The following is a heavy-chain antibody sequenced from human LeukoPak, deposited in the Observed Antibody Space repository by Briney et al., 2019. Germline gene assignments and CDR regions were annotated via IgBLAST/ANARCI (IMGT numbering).Heavy chain of an antibody. V-gene: IGHV3-11*04. CDR2: ISSSGNTT. Sequence: GGSLRLSCAASGFTFSDYYMSWIRQASGKGLECVSYISSSGNTTYHADSVKGRFTISRDNAKNSLYLQMSSLRAEDTAVYYCARDGGSSWYFDYWGQGTLVTVSS. D-gene: IGHD6-13*01. J-gene: IGHJ4*02. CDR3: ARDGGSSWYFDY. CDR1: GFTFSDYY.